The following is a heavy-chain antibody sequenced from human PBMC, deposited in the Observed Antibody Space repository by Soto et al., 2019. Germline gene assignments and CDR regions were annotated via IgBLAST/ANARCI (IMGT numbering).Heavy chain of an antibody. J-gene: IGHJ4*02. Sequence: GGSLRLSCAASGFTFSSYSMNWVRPAPGKGLEWVSSISSSSSYIYYADSVKGRFTISRDNAKNSLYLQMNSLRAEDTAVYYCAREHVGAGTNDYWGQGTLVTVSS. CDR2: ISSSSSYI. V-gene: IGHV3-21*01. CDR1: GFTFSSYS. CDR3: AREHVGAGTNDY. D-gene: IGHD1-26*01.